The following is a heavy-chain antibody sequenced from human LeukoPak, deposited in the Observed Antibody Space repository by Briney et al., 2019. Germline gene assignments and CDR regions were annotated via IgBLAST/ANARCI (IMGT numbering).Heavy chain of an antibody. CDR3: ATGRWLQLGYYYHYMDV. D-gene: IGHD5-24*01. V-gene: IGHV1-69*05. CDR2: IIPIFGTA. Sequence: ASVKVSCKASGGTFSSYAISWVRQAPGQGLEWMGGIIPIFGTANYAQKFQGRVTITTDESTSTAYMELSSLRSEDTAVYYCATGRWLQLGYYYHYMDVWGKGTTVTVSS. CDR1: GGTFSSYA. J-gene: IGHJ6*03.